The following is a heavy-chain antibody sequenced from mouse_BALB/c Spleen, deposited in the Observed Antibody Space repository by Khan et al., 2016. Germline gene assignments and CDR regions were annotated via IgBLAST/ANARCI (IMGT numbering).Heavy chain of an antibody. CDR1: GYSITSDYA. CDR2: IFYSGST. J-gene: IGHJ4*01. Sequence: EVQLQESGPGLVKPSQSLSLTCTVTGYSITSDYAWNWIRQFPGNKLEWMGYIFYSGSTRYNPSLKSRISITRDTSKNQFFLQLNSVTTEDTATXYCARWVRRAGAMDYWGQGTSVTVSS. D-gene: IGHD2-14*01. V-gene: IGHV3-2*02. CDR3: ARWVRRAGAMDY.